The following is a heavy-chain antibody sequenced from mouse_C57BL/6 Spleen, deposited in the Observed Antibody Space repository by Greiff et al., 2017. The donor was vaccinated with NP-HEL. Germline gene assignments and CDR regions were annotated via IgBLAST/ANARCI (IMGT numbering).Heavy chain of an antibody. J-gene: IGHJ1*03. CDR3: AIYGSYWYFDV. Sequence: QVQLQQPGAELVMPGASVKLSCKASGYTFTSYWMHWVKQRPGQGLEWIGEIDPSDSYTNYNQKFKGKSTLTVDKSSSTAYMQLSSLTSEDSAVYYCAIYGSYWYFDVWGTGTTVTVSS. CDR1: GYTFTSYW. CDR2: IDPSDSYT. D-gene: IGHD2-2*01. V-gene: IGHV1-69*01.